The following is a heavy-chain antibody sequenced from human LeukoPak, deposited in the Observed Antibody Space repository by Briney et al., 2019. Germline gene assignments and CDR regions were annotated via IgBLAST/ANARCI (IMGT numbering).Heavy chain of an antibody. D-gene: IGHD3-22*01. CDR1: GGSISSSSYY. J-gene: IGHJ1*01. V-gene: IGHV4-39*01. CDR3: ARQFYESRSPHAKYFQQ. Sequence: SETLSLTCSVSGGSISSSSYYWRWIRQAPGRGLEWIANIYYSGSTYYSPSLKSRVTISVDTSKNQFSLKLNSVTAADTAVYYCARQFYESRSPHAKYFQQWGQGTLVTVSS. CDR2: IYYSGST.